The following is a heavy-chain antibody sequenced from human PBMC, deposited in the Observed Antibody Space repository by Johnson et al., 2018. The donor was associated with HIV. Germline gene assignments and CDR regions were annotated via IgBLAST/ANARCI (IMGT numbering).Heavy chain of an antibody. D-gene: IGHD3-3*01. CDR2: ISYDGSNK. CDR3: ARDGLEVDAFDI. J-gene: IGHJ3*02. CDR1: GFTFSSYP. V-gene: IGHV3-30-3*01. Sequence: QVQLVESGGGVVQPGRSLRLSCEASGFTFSSYPMHWVRQAPGKGLEWVAVISYDGSNKYYADSVKGRFTISRDNSKNTLYLQMNSLRAEDTAVYYCARDGLEVDAFDIWGQGTKVTVSS.